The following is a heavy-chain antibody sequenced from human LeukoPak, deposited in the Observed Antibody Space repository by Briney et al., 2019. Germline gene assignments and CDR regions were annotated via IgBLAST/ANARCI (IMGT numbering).Heavy chain of an antibody. J-gene: IGHJ4*02. V-gene: IGHV4-59*08. D-gene: IGHD2-2*01. CDR3: ARGLKYYSSSGRLGY. CDR1: GASISSYY. CDR2: IYYSGST. Sequence: SETLSLPCTVSGASISSYYWSWIRQPPGKGLEWIGNIYYSGSTNYNPSLKSRVTISVDTSKNQFSLKLRSVSAADTAVYFCARGLKYYSSSGRLGYWGQGALVTVSS.